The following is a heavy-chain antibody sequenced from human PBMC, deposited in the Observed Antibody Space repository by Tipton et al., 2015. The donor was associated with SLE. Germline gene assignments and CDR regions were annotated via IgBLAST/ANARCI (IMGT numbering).Heavy chain of an antibody. CDR1: GGSISSGSYY. Sequence: TLSLTCTVSGGSISSGSYYWSWIRQPAGKGLEWIGRIYTSGRTNYNPSLKSRVTISVDTSKNQFSLKLSSVTAADTAVYYCARGVSNWGQGTLVTVSS. D-gene: IGHD5/OR15-5a*01. J-gene: IGHJ4*02. CDR2: IYTSGRT. CDR3: ARGVSN. V-gene: IGHV4-61*02.